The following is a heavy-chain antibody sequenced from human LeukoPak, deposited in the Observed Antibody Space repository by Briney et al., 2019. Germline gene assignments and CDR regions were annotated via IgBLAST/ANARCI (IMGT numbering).Heavy chain of an antibody. D-gene: IGHD6-13*01. CDR1: GFSFRTSD. V-gene: IGHV3-13*01. J-gene: IGHJ2*01. Sequence: GESLRLSCAASGFSFRTSDMHWVRQAPGKGLEWVSAIGTVGDTYYPGSVKGRFTISRDDAKNSLYLQMDNLRAGDTAIYYCTREGRSSNWADWYFDLWGRGTLVTVSS. CDR2: IGTVGDT. CDR3: TREGRSSNWADWYFDL.